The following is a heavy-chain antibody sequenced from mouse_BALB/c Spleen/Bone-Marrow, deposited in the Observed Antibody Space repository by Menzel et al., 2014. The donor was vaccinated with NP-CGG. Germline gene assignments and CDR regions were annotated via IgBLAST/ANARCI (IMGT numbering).Heavy chain of an antibody. CDR1: GFTFTDYY. CDR2: IRNKANGYTT. D-gene: IGHD1-1*01. V-gene: IGHV7-3*02. Sequence: EVQRVESGGGLVQPGGSLRLSCATSGFTFTDYYMSWVRQPPGKALEWLGFIRNKANGYTTEYSASVKGRFTISRDNSQSILYPQMNILRTEDSATYYCARDRNYDINWYFDVWGAGTTVTVSS. J-gene: IGHJ1*01. CDR3: ARDRNYDINWYFDV.